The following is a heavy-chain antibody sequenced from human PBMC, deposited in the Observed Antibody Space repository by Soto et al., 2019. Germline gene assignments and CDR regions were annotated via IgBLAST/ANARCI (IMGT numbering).Heavy chain of an antibody. CDR3: ARVERGTVTTVVDAFDI. CDR1: GGFVSSGSYY. V-gene: IGHV4-34*01. CDR2: MSHSGGT. D-gene: IGHD1-1*01. Sequence: QVQLQQWGAGLLKPSETLSLTCAVYGGFVSSGSYYWSWIRQPPGKGLEWIGEMSHSGGTHFNPYNMSRVTISVNTSKNQFSLNIYSVTAADTALYYCARVERGTVTTVVDAFDIWGPGTMVTVSS. J-gene: IGHJ3*02.